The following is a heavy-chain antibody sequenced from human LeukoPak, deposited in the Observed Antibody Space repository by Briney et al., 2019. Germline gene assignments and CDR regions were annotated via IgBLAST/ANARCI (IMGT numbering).Heavy chain of an antibody. CDR2: ISWNSGSI. CDR1: GFTFDDYA. D-gene: IGHD2-15*01. CDR3: AKSDCSGGSCYAVY. J-gene: IGHJ4*02. Sequence: GGSLRLSCAASGFTFDDYAMHWVRQAPGKGLEWVSGISWNSGSIGYADSVKGRFTISRDNAKNSLYLQMNSLRAEDTALYYCAKSDCSGGSCYAVYWGQGTLVTVSS. V-gene: IGHV3-9*01.